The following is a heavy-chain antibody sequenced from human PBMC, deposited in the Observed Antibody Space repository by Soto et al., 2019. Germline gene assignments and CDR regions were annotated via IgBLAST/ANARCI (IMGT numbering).Heavy chain of an antibody. CDR1: GFTFSSYA. Sequence: QVQLVESGGGVVQPGRSLRLSCAASGFTFSSYAMHWVRQAPGKGLEWVAVISYDGSNKYYVDSVKGRFTISRDNSKNTLDLQMNNLRAEDTAVYYCSRAGNCGSFSGWVDPWGQGTLVTVSS. CDR2: ISYDGSNK. V-gene: IGHV3-30*14. CDR3: SRAGNCGSFSGWVDP. D-gene: IGHD2-21*01. J-gene: IGHJ5*02.